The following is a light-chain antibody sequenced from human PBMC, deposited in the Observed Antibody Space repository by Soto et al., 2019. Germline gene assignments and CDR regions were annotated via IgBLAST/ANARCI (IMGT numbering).Light chain of an antibody. Sequence: QSVLAQPASVSGSPGQSIAISCTGISSDVGAYNYVSWYQQHPGKAPKLIIFDVSNRPSGVSNRFSGSKSGDTASLTISGLQAEDEADYFCKSYTTGSTYVFGTGTKVTVL. V-gene: IGLV2-14*01. CDR2: DVS. J-gene: IGLJ1*01. CDR3: KSYTTGSTYV. CDR1: SSDVGAYNY.